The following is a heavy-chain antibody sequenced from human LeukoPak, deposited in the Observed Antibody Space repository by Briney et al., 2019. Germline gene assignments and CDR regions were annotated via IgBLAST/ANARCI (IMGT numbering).Heavy chain of an antibody. Sequence: PSETLSLTCAVYGGSFSSYYWGWIRQPPGKGLEWIGSIYYSGSTYYNPSLKSRVTISVDTSKNQFSLKLSSVTAADTAVYYCARAVPLYWGQGTLVTVSS. V-gene: IGHV4-39*07. CDR1: GGSFSSYY. CDR3: ARAVPLY. CDR2: IYYSGST. J-gene: IGHJ4*02. D-gene: IGHD3-10*01.